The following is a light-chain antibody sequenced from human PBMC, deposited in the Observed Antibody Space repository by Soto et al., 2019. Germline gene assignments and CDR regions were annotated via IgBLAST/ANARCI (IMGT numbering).Light chain of an antibody. CDR1: QGIRTE. Sequence: AIQMTQSPSSLYASVGDRVTITCRASQGIRTEWGGDQQKAGKAPKLLIYRASTLQSGVPSRFSGSGSGTDFTLTISSLQSDDFATYYCLQDNSYPRTFGQGTKVDIK. CDR2: RAS. V-gene: IGKV1-6*01. CDR3: LQDNSYPRT. J-gene: IGKJ1*01.